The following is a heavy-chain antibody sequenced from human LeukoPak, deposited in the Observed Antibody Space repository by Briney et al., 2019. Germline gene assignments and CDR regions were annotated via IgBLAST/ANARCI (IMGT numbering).Heavy chain of an antibody. CDR1: GGSISSSSYY. CDR3: ARDPDYYGSGSDAFDI. CDR2: IYYSGST. V-gene: IGHV4-39*07. J-gene: IGHJ3*02. Sequence: SETLSLTCTVSGGSISSSSYYWGWIRQPPGKGLEWIGSIYYSGSTYYNPSLKSRVTISVDTSKNQFSLKLSSVTAADTAVYYCARDPDYYGSGSDAFDIWGQGTMVAVSS. D-gene: IGHD3-10*01.